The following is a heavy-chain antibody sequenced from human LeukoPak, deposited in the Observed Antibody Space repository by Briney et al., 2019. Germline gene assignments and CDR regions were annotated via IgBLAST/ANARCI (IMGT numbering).Heavy chain of an antibody. CDR1: GGSFRGYY. J-gene: IGHJ5*02. V-gene: IGHV4-34*01. D-gene: IGHD5-12*01. Sequence: SETLSHTCAVYGGSFRGYYWSWIRQPPGKGLEWIGEINHSGSTNYNPSLTSRVTISVDTSKNQFSLKLSSVTAADTAVYYCARGGRLRGLTWGQGTLVTVSS. CDR3: ARGGRLRGLT. CDR2: INHSGST.